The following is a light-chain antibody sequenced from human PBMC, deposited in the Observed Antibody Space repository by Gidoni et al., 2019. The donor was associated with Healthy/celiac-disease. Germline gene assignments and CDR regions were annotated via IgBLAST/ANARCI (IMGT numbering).Light chain of an antibody. J-gene: IGKJ2*01. CDR3: QQYYSTPDT. Sequence: DILLTQPPDSLAVSLGESATIKCKSSQSVLYSSNNKNYLAWYQQKPGQPPKLLIYWASTRESGVPDRFSGSGSGTDFTLTISSLQAEDVAVYYCQQYYSTPDTFGQGTKLEIK. CDR1: QSVLYSSNNKNY. V-gene: IGKV4-1*01. CDR2: WAS.